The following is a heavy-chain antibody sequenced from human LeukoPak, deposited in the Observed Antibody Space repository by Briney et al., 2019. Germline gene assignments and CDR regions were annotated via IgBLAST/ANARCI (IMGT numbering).Heavy chain of an antibody. CDR2: INPNSGGT. V-gene: IGHV1-2*02. J-gene: IGHJ3*02. CDR3: ARDRYYYDSSGYRDAFDI. D-gene: IGHD3-22*01. Sequence: ASVKVSCKASGYTFTGYYMHWVRQAPGQGLEWMGWINPNSGGTNYAQKFQGRVTMTRDTSISTAYMELSRLRSDDTAVYYCARDRYYYDSSGYRDAFDIWGQGTMVTVSP. CDR1: GYTFTGYY.